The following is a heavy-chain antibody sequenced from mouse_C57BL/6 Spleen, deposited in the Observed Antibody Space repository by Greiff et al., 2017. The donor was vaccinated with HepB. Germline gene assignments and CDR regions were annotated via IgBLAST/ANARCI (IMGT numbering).Heavy chain of an antibody. J-gene: IGHJ4*01. CDR3: ARKEIYYGNYGAMDY. CDR2: IWSGGST. D-gene: IGHD2-1*01. Sequence: VQRVESGPGLVQPSQSLSITCTVSGFSLTSYGVHWVRQSPGKGLEWLGVIWSGGSTDYNAAFISRLSISKDNSKSQVFFKMNSLQADDTAIYYCARKEIYYGNYGAMDYWGQGTSVTVSS. CDR1: GFSLTSYG. V-gene: IGHV2-2*01.